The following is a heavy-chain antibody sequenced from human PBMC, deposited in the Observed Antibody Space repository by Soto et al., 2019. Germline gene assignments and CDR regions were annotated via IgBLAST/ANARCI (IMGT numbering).Heavy chain of an antibody. CDR3: ARDRPIFGVVDSRFDP. CDR2: IYSGGST. D-gene: IGHD3-3*01. Sequence: EVQLVESGGGLVQPGGSLRLSCAASGFTVSSNYMSWVRQAPGKGLEWVSVIYSGGSTYYADSVKGRFTISRDNSKNTRYLQMNSLRAEDTAVYYCARDRPIFGVVDSRFDPWGQGTLVTVSS. CDR1: GFTVSSNY. V-gene: IGHV3-66*01. J-gene: IGHJ5*02.